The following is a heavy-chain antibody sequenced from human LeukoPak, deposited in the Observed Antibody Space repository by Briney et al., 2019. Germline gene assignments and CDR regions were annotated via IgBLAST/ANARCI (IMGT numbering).Heavy chain of an antibody. J-gene: IGHJ6*03. CDR2: INHSGLT. Sequence: MTSETLSLTCGVYGGSYSDYYWSWIRQPPGKGLEWIGEINHSGLTNYNPSLKSRVTISLDTSKNQFSLKLSSVTAADTAVYYCARSSVPYYYYNYYMDVWGKGTTVTVSS. CDR3: ARSSVPYYYYNYYMDV. D-gene: IGHD3-22*01. V-gene: IGHV4-34*01. CDR1: GGSYSDYY.